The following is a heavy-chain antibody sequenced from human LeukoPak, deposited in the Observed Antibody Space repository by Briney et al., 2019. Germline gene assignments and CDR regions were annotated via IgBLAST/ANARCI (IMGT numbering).Heavy chain of an antibody. CDR1: GFTFSSYE. J-gene: IGHJ6*02. V-gene: IGHV3-48*03. CDR2: ISSSGSTI. CDR3: ARDLDSYYGMDV. D-gene: IGHD1-1*01. Sequence: GGSLRLSCAASGFTFSSYEMNWVRQAPGKGLEWVSYISSSGSTIYYADSVKGRFTVSRDNAKNSLYLQMNSLRAEDTAVYYCARDLDSYYGMDVWGQGTTATVSS.